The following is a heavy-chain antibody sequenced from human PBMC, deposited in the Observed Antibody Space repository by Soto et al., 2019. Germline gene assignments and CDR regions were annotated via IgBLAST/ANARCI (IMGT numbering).Heavy chain of an antibody. CDR1: GGSISSYY. V-gene: IGHV4-59*01. J-gene: IGHJ3*02. CDR2: IYYRWST. D-gene: IGHD3-10*01. CDR3: ARVWGGAFDI. Sequence: QVQLQESGPGLVKTSETLSLTCTVSGGSISSYYWSWIRQPPGKGLEWIGYIYYRWSTNYNPSLKGRVTISVETSKNQFSLKLSSVTAADTAVYYCARVWGGAFDIWGHGTMVTVSS.